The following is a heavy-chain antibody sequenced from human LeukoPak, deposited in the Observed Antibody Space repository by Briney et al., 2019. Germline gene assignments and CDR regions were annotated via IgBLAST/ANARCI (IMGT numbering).Heavy chain of an antibody. CDR1: GFTFNNYA. D-gene: IGHD1-26*01. J-gene: IGHJ6*02. Sequence: GGSLRLSCAPSGFTFNNYAMSWVRQAPGKGLGWVSGISGSGGSIYYADSVKGRFTNTRDNSKNTLYVQMNSLRAEDTAVYYCAKGMGATYYYYGLDVWGQGTTVTVSS. V-gene: IGHV3-23*01. CDR3: AKGMGATYYYYGLDV. CDR2: ISGSGGSI.